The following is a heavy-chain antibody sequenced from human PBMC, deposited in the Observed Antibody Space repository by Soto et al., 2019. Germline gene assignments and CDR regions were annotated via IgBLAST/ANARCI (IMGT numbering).Heavy chain of an antibody. Sequence: EVQLVESGGGLVQPGGSLRLSCAASGFTFSSYDMHWVRQATGKGLEWVSASGTAGDTYYPGSVKGRFTISRENAKNSLYLQMNSLRAEDTAVYYCARDPGSGSASGYFDYWGQGTLVTVSS. CDR1: GFTFSSYD. CDR2: SGTAGDT. CDR3: ARDPGSGSASGYFDY. J-gene: IGHJ4*02. V-gene: IGHV3-13*01. D-gene: IGHD1-26*01.